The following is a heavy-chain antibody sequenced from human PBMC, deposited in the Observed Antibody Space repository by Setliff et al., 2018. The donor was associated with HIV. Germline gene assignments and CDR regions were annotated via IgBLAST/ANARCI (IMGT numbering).Heavy chain of an antibody. D-gene: IGHD3-3*01. CDR1: GYNFISYH. Sequence: GASVKVSCKASGYNFISYHLHWLRQAPGQGLEWMGIINANGGGTSYAQKLQGRVTMTRDTSTSTVYMELSSLRSEDTAVYYCARGHLDYNFWDEVLGNWFDPWGQGTLVTVSS. V-gene: IGHV1-46*04. CDR3: ARGHLDYNFWDEVLGNWFDP. CDR2: INANGGGT. J-gene: IGHJ5*02.